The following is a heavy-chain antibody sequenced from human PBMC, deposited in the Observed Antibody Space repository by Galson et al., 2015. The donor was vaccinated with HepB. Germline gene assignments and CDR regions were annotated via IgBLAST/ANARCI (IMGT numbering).Heavy chain of an antibody. V-gene: IGHV3-23*01. Sequence: SLRLSCAASGFSFSSYAMSWVRQAPGKGLEWVPGISYNSDSTYYADSVKGRSTISRDNSRNMVFLHMNSLRAEDTAVYFCAKRPYRGTYYFDYWGLGTLVTVSS. J-gene: IGHJ4*02. D-gene: IGHD3-10*01. CDR3: AKRPYRGTYYFDY. CDR2: ISYNSDST. CDR1: GFSFSSYA.